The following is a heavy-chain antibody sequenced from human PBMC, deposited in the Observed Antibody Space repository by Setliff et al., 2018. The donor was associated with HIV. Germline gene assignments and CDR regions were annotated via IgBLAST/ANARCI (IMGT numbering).Heavy chain of an antibody. CDR3: ARGPPFAY. CDR2: IAYSGTTMYT. J-gene: IGHJ4*02. V-gene: IGHV4-39*07. CDR1: GGSFIGSSFQ. Sequence: SETLSLTCNVSGGSFIGSSFQSTWIRQPPGRGLEWIGDIAYSGTTMYTNYNPSLESRVIISEDTSRDQFFLKLTSVTADDTGIYYCARGPPFAYWGQGLLVTVSS.